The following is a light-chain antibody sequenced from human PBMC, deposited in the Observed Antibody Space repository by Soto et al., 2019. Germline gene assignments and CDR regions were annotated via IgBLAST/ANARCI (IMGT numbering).Light chain of an antibody. Sequence: QSALTQPPSASGSPGQSVTISCSGTSSDVGANKYVSWYQQYPGKAPKLMIYEVSKRPSGVPDRFSGSKSGNTASLTVSGLQAEDEADYYCTSYVGSNILVFCGGTKLTVL. CDR3: TSYVGSNILV. CDR1: SSDVGANKY. J-gene: IGLJ2*01. CDR2: EVS. V-gene: IGLV2-8*01.